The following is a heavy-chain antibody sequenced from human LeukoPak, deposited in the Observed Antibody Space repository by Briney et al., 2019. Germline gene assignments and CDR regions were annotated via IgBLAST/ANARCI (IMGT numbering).Heavy chain of an antibody. J-gene: IGHJ3*02. CDR1: GFTFIIYW. CDR2: IKQDGSEI. CDR3: ARGSSGSYLGAFDI. V-gene: IGHV3-7*04. D-gene: IGHD3-22*01. Sequence: GGSLRLSCAASGFTFIIYWMTWVRQAPGKGLEWVANIKQDGSEIYYVDSVKGRFTISRDNAKNSLYLQMNSLRAEDTAVYYCARGSSGSYLGAFDIWGQGTMVTVSS.